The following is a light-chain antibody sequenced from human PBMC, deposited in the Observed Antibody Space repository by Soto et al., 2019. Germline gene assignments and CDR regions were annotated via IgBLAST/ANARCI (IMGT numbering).Light chain of an antibody. Sequence: DIHMTQSPSTLSASVGDRVTITCRASQSISLWVAWYQQKPGRAPNLLIYKTSSLETGAPSRVSGSGSGTEFTLTISSLQPDDVATYYCQLYKDYSWTFGQGTKVEVK. V-gene: IGKV1-5*03. J-gene: IGKJ1*01. CDR3: QLYKDYSWT. CDR1: QSISLW. CDR2: KTS.